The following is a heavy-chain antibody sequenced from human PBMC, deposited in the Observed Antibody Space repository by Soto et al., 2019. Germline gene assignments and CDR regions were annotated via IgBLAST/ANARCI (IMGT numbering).Heavy chain of an antibody. CDR1: GYSFTTSW. Sequence: EFLKISFKGSGYSFTTSWIGWVRQVPGKGLEWMGIIYPGDSDTRYSPSFQGQVTISADKSISTAYLQWSSLKASDTAMYYCARSPTQRLLHPGYFDFWGQGTLVTVSS. CDR3: ARSPTQRLLHPGYFDF. CDR2: IYPGDSDT. V-gene: IGHV5-51*01. D-gene: IGHD3-3*01. J-gene: IGHJ4*02.